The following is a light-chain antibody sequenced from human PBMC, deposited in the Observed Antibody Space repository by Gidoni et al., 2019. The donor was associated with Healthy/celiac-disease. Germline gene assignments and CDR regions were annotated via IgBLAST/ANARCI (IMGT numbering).Light chain of an antibody. Sequence: EIQMTPSPSTLSASVGDRVTITFRASQSISSWLAWYQQKPGKAPKLLIYDASSLESGVPSRFSGSGSGTEFTLTISSLQPDDFATYYCQQYNSYTLTFGGGTKVEIK. J-gene: IGKJ4*01. CDR1: QSISSW. CDR3: QQYNSYTLT. CDR2: DAS. V-gene: IGKV1-5*01.